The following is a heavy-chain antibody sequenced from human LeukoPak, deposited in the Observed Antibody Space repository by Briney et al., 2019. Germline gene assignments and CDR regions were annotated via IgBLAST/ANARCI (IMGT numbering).Heavy chain of an antibody. V-gene: IGHV3-21*01. Sequence: GGSLRLSCEDSGFTFSSYSINWVPQAPGKGLEWISSISSSSSYIYYANSVKGRFTISRDNAKNSLSLQMNSLRVEDTAVYYCARDAHYYDSTGYFRAPLDYWGQGTLVTVSS. J-gene: IGHJ4*02. CDR1: GFTFSSYS. CDR3: ARDAHYYDSTGYFRAPLDY. D-gene: IGHD3-22*01. CDR2: ISSSSSYI.